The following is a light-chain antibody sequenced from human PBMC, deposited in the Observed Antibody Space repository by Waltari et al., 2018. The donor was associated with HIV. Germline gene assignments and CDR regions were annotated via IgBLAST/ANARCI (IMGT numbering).Light chain of an antibody. CDR3: SSYTSSSPVGV. J-gene: IGLJ2*01. CDR1: SSDVGGYNY. Sequence: QSALTQPASVSGSPGQSITISCTGTSSDVGGYNYVSWYQQHSGRAPKLMIYEVSNRPSGVSNRFSGSKSGNTASLTISGLQAEDEADYYCSSYTSSSPVGVFGGGTKLTVL. CDR2: EVS. V-gene: IGLV2-14*01.